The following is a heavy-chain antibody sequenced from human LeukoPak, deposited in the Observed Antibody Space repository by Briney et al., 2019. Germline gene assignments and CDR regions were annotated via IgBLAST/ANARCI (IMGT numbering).Heavy chain of an antibody. CDR3: ARVGGTGLQDYFDY. D-gene: IGHD2-8*02. J-gene: IGHJ4*02. CDR1: GFTFSSYA. Sequence: GGSLRLSCAASGFTFSSYAVSWVRQAPGKGLEWVSGISGSGGTTYYADSVKGRFTISRDNSKNTLYLQMNSLRAEDTAVYYCARVGGTGLQDYFDYWGQGALVTVSS. V-gene: IGHV3-23*01. CDR2: ISGSGGTT.